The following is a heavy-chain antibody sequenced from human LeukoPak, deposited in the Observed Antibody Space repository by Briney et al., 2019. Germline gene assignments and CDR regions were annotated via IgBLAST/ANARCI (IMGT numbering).Heavy chain of an antibody. V-gene: IGHV4-34*08. Sequence: GSLRLSCTASGFTFSTYWMDWVRQAPGKGLEWIGEINHSGSTNYNPSLKSRVTISVDTSKNQFSLKLSSVTAADTAVYYCAYQRITMVRGVIPFAYWGQGTLVTVSS. J-gene: IGHJ4*02. CDR2: INHSGST. D-gene: IGHD3-10*01. CDR3: AYQRITMVRGVIPFAY. CDR1: GFTFSTYW.